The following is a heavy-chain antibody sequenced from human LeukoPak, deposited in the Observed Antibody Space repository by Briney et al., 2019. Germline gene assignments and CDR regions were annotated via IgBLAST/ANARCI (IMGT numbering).Heavy chain of an antibody. Sequence: KTGGSLRLSCAASGFTFSSYSMNWVRQAPGKGLEWVSSISSSSSYIYYADSVKGRFTISRDNSKNTLYLQMNSLRAEDTAVYYCAKSGYSSSWSNAAVYNWFDPWGQGTLVTVSS. CDR3: AKSGYSSSWSNAAVYNWFDP. V-gene: IGHV3-21*04. CDR2: ISSSSSYI. J-gene: IGHJ5*02. D-gene: IGHD6-13*01. CDR1: GFTFSSYS.